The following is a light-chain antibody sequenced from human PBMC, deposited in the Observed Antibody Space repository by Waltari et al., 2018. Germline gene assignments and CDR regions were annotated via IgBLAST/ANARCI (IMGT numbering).Light chain of an antibody. J-gene: IGLJ2*01. CDR3: AAWDDNLSSPV. CDR1: SSNIGSNT. V-gene: IGLV1-44*01. Sequence: QSVLTQPPSASGTPGQRVIIFCSGSSSNIGSNTVNWYQPLPGTAPKLLMYSNTQRPSGVPDRFSGSKSGTSASLAIRGLQSEDEADYYCAAWDDNLSSPVFGGGTKLTVL. CDR2: SNT.